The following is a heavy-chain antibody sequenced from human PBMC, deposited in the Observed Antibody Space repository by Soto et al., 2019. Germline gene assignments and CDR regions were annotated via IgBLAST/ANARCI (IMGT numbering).Heavy chain of an antibody. CDR3: TRHGPGDYFLFDP. CDR1: GFTFSSFW. J-gene: IGHJ5*02. V-gene: IGHV3-74*01. D-gene: IGHD4-17*01. CDR2: ASPDGTST. Sequence: GGSLRLSCAASGFTFSSFWMHWVRQAPGKGLVWVSRASPDGTSTSYAESVKGRFTISRDNARNTLYMQMNGLRAEDTAVYYCTRHGPGDYFLFDPWGQGTLVTVSS.